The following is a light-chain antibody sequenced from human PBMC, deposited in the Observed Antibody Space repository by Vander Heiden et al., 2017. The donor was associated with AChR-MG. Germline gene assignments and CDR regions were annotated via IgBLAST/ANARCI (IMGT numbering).Light chain of an antibody. V-gene: IGKV3-15*01. J-gene: IGKJ2*01. CDR1: QSVSNR. CDR2: DAS. Sequence: EIVMTQSPATLSVSPGERATLSCRASQSVSNRLAWYQQKPGQAPRLLIYDASTRATGIPARFSGSGSGTEFTLTISSLQSEDFAVYYCQQYNNWPPYTFGQGTKLEIK. CDR3: QQYNNWPPYT.